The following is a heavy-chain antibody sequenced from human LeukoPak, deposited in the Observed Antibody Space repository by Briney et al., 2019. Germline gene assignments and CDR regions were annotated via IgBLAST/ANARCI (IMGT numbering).Heavy chain of an antibody. CDR3: ARESPVRGTT. Sequence: ASVRVSCKISRYTLTELSIHWVRQAPGQGLEWMGIINPSGGSTSYAQKFQGRVTMTRDTSTSTVYMELSSLRSEDTAVYYCARESPVRGTTWGQGTLVTVSS. J-gene: IGHJ5*02. V-gene: IGHV1-46*01. CDR1: RYTLTELS. D-gene: IGHD2-2*01. CDR2: INPSGGST.